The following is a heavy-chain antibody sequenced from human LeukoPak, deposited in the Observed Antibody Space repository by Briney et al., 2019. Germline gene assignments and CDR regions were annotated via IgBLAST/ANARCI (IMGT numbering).Heavy chain of an antibody. CDR1: GFTFSSYS. D-gene: IGHD3-10*01. CDR3: ARESWFGEKYYFDY. CDR2: ISSSSSYI. J-gene: IGHJ4*02. Sequence: PGGSLRLSCAASGFTFSSYSMNWVRQAPGKGLEWVSSISSSSSYIYYAGSVKGRFTISRDNAKNSLYLQMNSLRAEDTAVYYCARESWFGEKYYFDYWGQGTLVTVSS. V-gene: IGHV3-21*01.